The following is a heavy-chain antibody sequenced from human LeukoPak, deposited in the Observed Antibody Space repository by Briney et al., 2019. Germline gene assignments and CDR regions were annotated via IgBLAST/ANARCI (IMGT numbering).Heavy chain of an antibody. J-gene: IGHJ6*03. CDR1: GSSISSYY. Sequence: PSETLSLTCTVSGSSISSYYWSWIRQPAGKGLEWIGRIYTSGSTNYNPSLKSRVTMSVDTSKNQFSLKLSSVTAADTAVYYCAREGRFLEWFEADYYYYYMDVWGKGTTVTVSS. D-gene: IGHD3-3*01. CDR2: IYTSGST. V-gene: IGHV4-4*07. CDR3: AREGRFLEWFEADYYYYYMDV.